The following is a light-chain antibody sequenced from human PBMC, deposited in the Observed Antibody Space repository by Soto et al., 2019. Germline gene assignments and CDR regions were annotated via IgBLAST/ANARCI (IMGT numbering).Light chain of an antibody. CDR2: RVS. Sequence: DVVMTQSPLSLPVTLGQPASISCRSSQSLVYTDGNTYLSWFKQRPGQSPRRLIYRVSNRDSGVPDRFSGSGSGTDITLKISRVEAEDVGVYYWMEGTHWPLNFGGGTKVYIK. CDR3: MEGTHWPLN. J-gene: IGKJ4*01. CDR1: QSLVYTDGNTY. V-gene: IGKV2-30*01.